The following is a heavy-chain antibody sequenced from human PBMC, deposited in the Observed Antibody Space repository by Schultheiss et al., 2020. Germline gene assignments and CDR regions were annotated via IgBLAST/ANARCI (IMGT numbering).Heavy chain of an antibody. J-gene: IGHJ5*02. D-gene: IGHD6-19*01. Sequence: ASVKDSCKTSGYSFTSYGISWVRQAPGQGLEWMGWISTYNGNTNYAQNLQGRATMTTDTSTSTAYMELRNLRSDDTAVYYCALHSAGWYPWGQGTQVTVSS. CDR2: ISTYNGNT. CDR3: ALHSAGWYP. V-gene: IGHV1-18*04. CDR1: GYSFTSYG.